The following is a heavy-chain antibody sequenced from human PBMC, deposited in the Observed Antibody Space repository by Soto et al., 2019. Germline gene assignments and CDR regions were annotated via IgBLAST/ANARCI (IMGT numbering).Heavy chain of an antibody. CDR1: GCSLKGSGVG. CDR3: VRKEYYFAPGSYYNVRLFDP. CDR2: VYPSDEK. V-gene: IGHV2-5*01. D-gene: IGHD3-10*01. Sequence: GAGPTLVNPTQARTLSCTFSGCSLKGSGVGVAWIGQPPGKALEWRALVYPSDEKRYSPSLKHRLTITNDTPKHEVVLPMTKLPPLDTPTYVCVRKEYYFAPGSYYNVRLFDPRGPGIPVTV. J-gene: IGHJ5*01.